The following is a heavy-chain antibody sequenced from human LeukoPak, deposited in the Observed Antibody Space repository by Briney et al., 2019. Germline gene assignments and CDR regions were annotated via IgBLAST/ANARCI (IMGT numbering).Heavy chain of an antibody. CDR2: INGGSTYI. Sequence: PGESLRLSCTASGFTFRGYTMKCVRQAPGQGLEWVSSINGGSTYIYYADSLKGRFTVSRDNAKSSVSLQMNSLGAEDTSVYYCVREVRFLHSWGQGTLVTVSS. D-gene: IGHD3-16*01. CDR3: VREVRFLHS. V-gene: IGHV3-21*01. CDR1: GFTFRGYT. J-gene: IGHJ4*02.